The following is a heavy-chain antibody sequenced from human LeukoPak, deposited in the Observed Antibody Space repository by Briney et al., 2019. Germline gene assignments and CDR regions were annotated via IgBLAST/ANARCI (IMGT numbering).Heavy chain of an antibody. J-gene: IGHJ3*02. V-gene: IGHV3-33*06. CDR2: VWYDGSNK. Sequence: GSLRLSCAASGFTFSSYVMHWVRQAPGKGLGWVAVVWYDGSNKYYADSVKGRFTISRDNSKNTLYLKMNSLRAEDTAVYDCAKDSWRPHSRGWYGDAFDIWGQGTMVTVSS. CDR1: GFTFSSYV. CDR3: AKDSWRPHSRGWYGDAFDI. D-gene: IGHD6-19*01.